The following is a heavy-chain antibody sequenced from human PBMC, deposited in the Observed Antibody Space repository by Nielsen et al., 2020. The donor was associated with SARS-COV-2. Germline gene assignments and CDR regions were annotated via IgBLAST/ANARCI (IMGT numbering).Heavy chain of an antibody. CDR2: INSDGSST. D-gene: IGHD3-22*01. CDR3: ARVGYYDSSGYGINWFDP. J-gene: IGHJ5*02. V-gene: IGHV3-74*01. CDR1: GFTFSSYW. Sequence: LSLTCAASGFTFSSYWMHWVRQAPGKGLVWVSRINSDGSSTSYADSVKGRFTISRDNAKNTLYLQMNSLRAEDTAVYYCARVGYYDSSGYGINWFDPWGQGTLVTVSS.